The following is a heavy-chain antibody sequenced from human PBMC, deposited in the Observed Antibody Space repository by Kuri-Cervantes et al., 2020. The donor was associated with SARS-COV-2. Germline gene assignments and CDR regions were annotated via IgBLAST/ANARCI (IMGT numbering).Heavy chain of an antibody. V-gene: IGHV1-69*13. CDR3: ARGSTGLGALDF. Sequence: SVKVSCKASGGTFSSYDISWVRQAPGQGVEWMGGISPMFGAAKYGQKFQGRVTIIADESTSTAYMELSSLRSEDTAVYYCARGSTGLGALDFWGQGPWSPSPQ. CDR2: ISPMFGAA. J-gene: IGHJ4*02. D-gene: IGHD4-17*01. CDR1: GGTFSSYD.